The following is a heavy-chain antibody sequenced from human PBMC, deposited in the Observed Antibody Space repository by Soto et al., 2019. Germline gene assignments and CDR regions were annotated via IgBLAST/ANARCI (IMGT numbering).Heavy chain of an antibody. J-gene: IGHJ6*02. CDR3: ARDRGSKSYYYYGMDV. V-gene: IGHV3-30-3*01. D-gene: IGHD2-2*01. CDR1: GFTFSSYA. CDR2: ISYDGSNK. Sequence: QVQLVESGGGVVQPGRSLRLSCAASGFTFSSYAMHWVRQAPGKGLEWVAVISYDGSNKYYADSVKGRFTISRDNSKNTLYLQMNRLRAEDTAVYYCARDRGSKSYYYYGMDVWGQGTTVTVSS.